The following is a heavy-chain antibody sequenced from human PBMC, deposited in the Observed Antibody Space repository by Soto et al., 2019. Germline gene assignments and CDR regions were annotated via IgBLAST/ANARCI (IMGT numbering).Heavy chain of an antibody. Sequence: QVQLVESGGGVVQPGRSLRLSCAASGFTFSSYAMHWVRQAPGKGLEWVAVISYDGSNKYYADSVKGRFTISRDNSKNTLYLQMNSLRAEDTAVYYCARDSSRGGLDAFDIWGQGTMVTVSS. V-gene: IGHV3-30-3*01. J-gene: IGHJ3*02. CDR1: GFTFSSYA. CDR2: ISYDGSNK. D-gene: IGHD2-2*01. CDR3: ARDSSRGGLDAFDI.